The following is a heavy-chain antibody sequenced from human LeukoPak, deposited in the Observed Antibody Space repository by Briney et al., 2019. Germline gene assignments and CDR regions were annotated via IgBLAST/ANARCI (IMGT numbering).Heavy chain of an antibody. CDR1: GGSISSSSYY. J-gene: IGHJ4*02. D-gene: IGHD4-17*01. V-gene: IGHV4-39*07. CDR2: IYYSGST. Sequence: SETLSLTCTVSGGSISSSSYYWGWIRQPPGKGLEWIGSIYYSGSTYYNPSLESRVTISVDTSKNQFSLKLSSVTAADTAVYYCARDLTMTTAPEGDYWGQGTLVTVSS. CDR3: ARDLTMTTAPEGDY.